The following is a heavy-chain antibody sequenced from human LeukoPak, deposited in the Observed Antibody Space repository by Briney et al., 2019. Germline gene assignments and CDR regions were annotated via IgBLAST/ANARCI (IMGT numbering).Heavy chain of an antibody. CDR2: IEQDGREI. D-gene: IGHD1-26*01. V-gene: IGHV3-7*01. J-gene: IGHJ5*02. CDR3: AREHVGPTIGVQWANWFDP. CDR1: GFTFTSYW. Sequence: GGSLRLSCAASGFTFTSYWMSWVRQAPGKGLEWVANIEQDGREIYYVDSVKGRFSISRDNAKTSVYLQMNSLRADDTAVYYCAREHVGPTIGVQWANWFDPWGQGTLVTVSS.